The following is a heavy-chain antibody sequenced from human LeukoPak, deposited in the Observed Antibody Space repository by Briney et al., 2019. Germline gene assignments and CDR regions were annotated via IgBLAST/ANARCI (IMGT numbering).Heavy chain of an antibody. J-gene: IGHJ5*02. Sequence: SETLSLTCAVYGGSFSGYYWSWIRQPPGKGLEWIGEINHSGSTNYNPSLKSRVTISVDTSKNQFSLKLTSVTAADTSVYYCARHGRFGELVDWFDPWGQGTLVSVSS. CDR1: GGSFSGYY. CDR2: INHSGST. D-gene: IGHD3-10*01. CDR3: ARHGRFGELVDWFDP. V-gene: IGHV4-34*01.